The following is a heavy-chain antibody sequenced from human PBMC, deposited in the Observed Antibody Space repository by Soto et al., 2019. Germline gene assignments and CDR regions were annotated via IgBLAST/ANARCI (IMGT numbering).Heavy chain of an antibody. CDR3: ARGLVGAMYVVAAAFDI. V-gene: IGHV1-69*02. Sequence: QVQLVQSGAEVKKPGSSVKVSCKASGGTFSSYTISWVRQAPGQGLEWMGRIIPILGIANYAQKFQGRVTSTADKSTSTAYRELSSLRAEDTAVYYCARGLVGAMYVVAAAFDIWGQGTMVTVSS. J-gene: IGHJ3*02. D-gene: IGHD1-26*01. CDR1: GGTFSSYT. CDR2: IIPILGIA.